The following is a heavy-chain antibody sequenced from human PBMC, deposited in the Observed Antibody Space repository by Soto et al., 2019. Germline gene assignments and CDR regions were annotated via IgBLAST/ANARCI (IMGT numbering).Heavy chain of an antibody. D-gene: IGHD1-26*01. J-gene: IGHJ4*02. V-gene: IGHV1-3*01. CDR1: GYTFTSYA. CDR2: INAGNGNT. CDR3: ARDVGATGD. Sequence: QVQLVQSGAEVKKPGASVKVSCKASGYTFTSYAMHWVRQAPGQRLEWMGWINAGNGNTKYSQKFQGRVTITRDTSASTAYMALSSLRPDDTAVYSCARDVGATGDWGQGTLVTVSS.